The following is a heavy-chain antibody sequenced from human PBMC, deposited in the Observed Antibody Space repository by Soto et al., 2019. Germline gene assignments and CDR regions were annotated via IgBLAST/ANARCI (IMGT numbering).Heavy chain of an antibody. D-gene: IGHD3-22*01. CDR2: IWYDVSNK. J-gene: IGHJ4*02. CDR3: ARPYYYDSSGYLDY. CDR1: GFTFSSYG. Sequence: PGGSLRLSCAASGFTFSSYGMHWVRQAPGKGLEWVAVIWYDVSNKYYADSVKGRFSISRDNSKNTLYLQTNSLRAEDTAVYYCARPYYYDSSGYLDYWGQGTLVTVSS. V-gene: IGHV3-33*01.